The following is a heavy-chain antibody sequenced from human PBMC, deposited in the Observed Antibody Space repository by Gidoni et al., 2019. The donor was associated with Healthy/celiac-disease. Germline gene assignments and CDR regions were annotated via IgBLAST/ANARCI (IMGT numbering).Heavy chain of an antibody. CDR2: ISAYNGNT. V-gene: IGHV1-18*01. D-gene: IGHD3-16*01. CDR3: ARVRESGNWFDP. Sequence: QVQLVQSGAAVKKTGASVKLSFKAAAYTFTSYGISGVRQAPGQGLGWMGWISAYNGNTTYAQKLQGRVTMTTDTSTSTAYMELRSLRSDDTAVYYCARVRESGNWFDPWGQGTLVTVSS. CDR1: AYTFTSYG. J-gene: IGHJ5*02.